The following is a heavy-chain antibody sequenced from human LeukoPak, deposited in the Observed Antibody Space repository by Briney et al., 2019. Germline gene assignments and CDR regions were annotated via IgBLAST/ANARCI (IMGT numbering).Heavy chain of an antibody. V-gene: IGHV1-69*13. D-gene: IGHD3-22*01. CDR3: ARDLRDYYDSSGYYLGSDAFDI. J-gene: IGHJ3*02. CDR1: GGTFSSYA. Sequence: SVTVSCTASGGTFSSYATSWVRQAPGQGLEWMGGIIPICGAANYAQKFQGRVTVTADESTSTAYMELSSLRSEDTAVYYCARDLRDYYDSSGYYLGSDAFDIWGQGPMVTVSS. CDR2: IIPICGAA.